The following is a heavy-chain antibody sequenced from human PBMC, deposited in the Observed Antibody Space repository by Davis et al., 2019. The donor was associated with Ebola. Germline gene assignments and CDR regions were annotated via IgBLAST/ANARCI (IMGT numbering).Heavy chain of an antibody. V-gene: IGHV4-59*11. CDR2: MYYSGST. D-gene: IGHD5-18*01. J-gene: IGHJ4*02. Sequence: SETLSLTCTVSGGSISSHYWSWIRQSPGKGLEWIGYMYYSGSTNYNPSLKSRVTISVDTSKNQFSLKLSSVTAADTAVYYCARVGYNYGSHLLDYWGQGTLVTVSS. CDR1: GGSISSHY. CDR3: ARVGYNYGSHLLDY.